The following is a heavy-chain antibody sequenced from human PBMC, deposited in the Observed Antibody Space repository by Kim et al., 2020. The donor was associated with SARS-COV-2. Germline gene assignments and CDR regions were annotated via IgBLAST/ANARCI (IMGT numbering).Heavy chain of an antibody. D-gene: IGHD1-26*01. V-gene: IGHV1-46*01. CDR1: GYTFTSYY. J-gene: IGHJ3*02. CDR3: ATAVVGATTRYLLCAFDI. Sequence: ASVKVSCKASGYTFTSYYMHWVRQAPGQGLEWMGIINPSGGSTSYAQKFQGRVTMTRDTSTSTVYMELSSLRSEDTAVYYCATAVVGATTRYLLCAFDIWGQGTMVTVSS. CDR2: INPSGGST.